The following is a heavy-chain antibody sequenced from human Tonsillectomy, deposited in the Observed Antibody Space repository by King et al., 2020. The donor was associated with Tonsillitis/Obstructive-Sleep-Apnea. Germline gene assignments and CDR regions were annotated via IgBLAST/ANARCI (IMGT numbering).Heavy chain of an antibody. V-gene: IGHV3-9*01. CDR3: TKGPRFYSNGSSFDN. J-gene: IGHJ4*02. D-gene: IGHD5-18*01. CDR1: GFNFDHYA. Sequence: VQLVESGGGLVQPGRSLTLSCAASGFNFDHYAMHWVRQAPGKGLEWVSGISWNGTETPYAASVKGRFTIYRDDAKNSLYLHMTSLRSEDTAFYYCTKGPRFYSNGSSFDNWGQGTLVTVSS. CDR2: ISWNGTET.